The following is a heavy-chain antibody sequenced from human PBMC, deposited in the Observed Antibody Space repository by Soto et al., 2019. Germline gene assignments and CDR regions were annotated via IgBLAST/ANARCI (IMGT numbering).Heavy chain of an antibody. V-gene: IGHV1-8*01. Sequence: QVQLVQSGAEVKKPGASVKVSCKASGYTFTSYDINWVRQATGQGLDWMGWMNPNSGNTGYAQKFKGRVTMNRNTSISTAYMELSSLRSEDTAVYYCARWPDGYYYYGMDVWGQGTTVTVSS. CDR2: MNPNSGNT. J-gene: IGHJ6*02. CDR1: GYTFTSYD. CDR3: ARWPDGYYYYGMDV.